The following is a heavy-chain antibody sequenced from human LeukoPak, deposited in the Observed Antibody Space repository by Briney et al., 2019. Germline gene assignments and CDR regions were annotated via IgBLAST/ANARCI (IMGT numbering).Heavy chain of an antibody. D-gene: IGHD3-22*01. J-gene: IGHJ5*02. CDR2: IYTSGST. CDR1: GGSISSSY. Sequence: SETLSLTCTVSGGSISSSYWSWIRQPAGKGREWIGRIYTSGSTNYNPSLKSRVTMSVDTSKNQFSLKLSSVTAADTAVYYCAREEGYYYDSSGYPPWGQETLVTVSS. CDR3: AREEGYYYDSSGYPP. V-gene: IGHV4-4*07.